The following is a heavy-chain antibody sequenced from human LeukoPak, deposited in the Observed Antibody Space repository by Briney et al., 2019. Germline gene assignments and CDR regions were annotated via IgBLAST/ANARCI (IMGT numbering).Heavy chain of an antibody. CDR3: AKDTYYDSSGLINSNDVFGI. D-gene: IGHD3-22*01. CDR2: ISGSGGST. Sequence: GGSLRLSCAVSGITLSNYGMSWVRQAPGKGLEWVSSISGSGGSTYYADSVKGRFTISRDNSKNTLYLRMNSLRAEDTALYFCAKDTYYDSSGLINSNDVFGIWGQGTMVTVSS. J-gene: IGHJ3*02. CDR1: GITLSNYG. V-gene: IGHV3-23*01.